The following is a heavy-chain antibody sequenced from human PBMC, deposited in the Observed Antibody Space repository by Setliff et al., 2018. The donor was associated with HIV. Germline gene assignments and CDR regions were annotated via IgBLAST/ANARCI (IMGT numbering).Heavy chain of an antibody. CDR3: ARLGYYNLWSGYWTDY. J-gene: IGHJ4*01. CDR1: GGSIRATSYY. CDR2: IYYSGST. V-gene: IGHV4-39*01. D-gene: IGHD3-3*01. Sequence: SETLSLTCTVSGGSIRATSYYWGWIRQPPGKGLEWIGSIYYSGSTKYNPSLQSRVTISLDMSKNQFSLKLNSVTAADTATYYCARLGYYNLWSGYWTDYWGHGTLVTVSS.